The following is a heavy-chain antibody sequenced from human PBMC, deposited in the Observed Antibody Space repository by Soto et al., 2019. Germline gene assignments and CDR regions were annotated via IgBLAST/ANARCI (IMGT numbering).Heavy chain of an antibody. CDR3: VRFAREENPKVGSWYYFDY. D-gene: IGHD6-13*01. Sequence: QVQLQESGPGLVKPSQTLSLTCTVSGGSISSGGYFWSWVRQHPGKGLEWIGNTYYSGRTYYNPSLKSRVTISVDTSKNQFSLKLSSVTAADTAVYYCVRFAREENPKVGSWYYFDYWGQGTRVTVSS. CDR1: GGSISSGGYF. J-gene: IGHJ4*02. CDR2: TYYSGRT. V-gene: IGHV4-31*03.